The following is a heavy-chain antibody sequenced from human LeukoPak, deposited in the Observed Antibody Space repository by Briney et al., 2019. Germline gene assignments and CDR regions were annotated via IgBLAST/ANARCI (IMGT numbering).Heavy chain of an antibody. V-gene: IGHV4-34*01. CDR1: GGSFSGYY. Sequence: SETLSLTCAVYGGSFSGYYWSWIRQPPGKGLEWIGEINHSGSTNYNPSLKSQVTISVDTSKNQFSLKLSSVTAADTAVYYCARGRVHTAMVRGDFQHWGQGTLVTVSS. CDR3: ARGRVHTAMVRGDFQH. D-gene: IGHD5-18*01. CDR2: INHSGST. J-gene: IGHJ1*01.